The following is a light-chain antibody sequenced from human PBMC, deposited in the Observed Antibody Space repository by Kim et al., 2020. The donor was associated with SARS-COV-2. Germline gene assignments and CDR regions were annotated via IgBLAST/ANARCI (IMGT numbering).Light chain of an antibody. V-gene: IGLV4-69*01. Sequence: QLVLTQSPSASASLGASVKLTCTLSSGHSSYAIAWHQQQPEKGPRYLMKVNGDGSHTKGDGIPDRFSGSSSGAERYLTISSRQSEDETDYYCQTWGTGWVFGGGTKVTVL. CDR1: SGHSSYA. CDR3: QTWGTGWV. CDR2: VNGDGSH. J-gene: IGLJ3*02.